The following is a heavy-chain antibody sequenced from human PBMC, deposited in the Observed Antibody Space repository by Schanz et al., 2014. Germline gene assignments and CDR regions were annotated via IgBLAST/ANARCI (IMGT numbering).Heavy chain of an antibody. Sequence: VQLVESGGGLVKPGESLRLSCAASGFIFSNSWMSWVRQAPGKGLEWVANIKQDGSEKYYVDSVKGRFTISRDNAKNSLYLQMNSLTAEDTAVYYCARGVRIDYWGQGTLVTVSS. V-gene: IGHV3-7*01. J-gene: IGHJ4*02. CDR3: ARGVRIDY. CDR2: IKQDGSEK. CDR1: GFIFSNSW. D-gene: IGHD3-3*01.